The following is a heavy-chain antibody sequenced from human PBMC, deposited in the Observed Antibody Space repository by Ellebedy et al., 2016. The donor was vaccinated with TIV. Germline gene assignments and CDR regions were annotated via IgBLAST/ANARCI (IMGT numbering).Heavy chain of an antibody. Sequence: RGSLRLSXAASGFTFSSYGMNWVSQAPGKGLEWVSIIGSGGGDIFYADSVKGRFTISRDNARNSLYLQMNSLRADDTAVYYCAREEEGMLYSQYHYGMDVWGQGTTVTVPS. CDR3: AREEEGMLYSQYHYGMDV. CDR2: IGSGGGDI. V-gene: IGHV3-21*01. D-gene: IGHD2-8*01. CDR1: GFTFSSYG. J-gene: IGHJ6*02.